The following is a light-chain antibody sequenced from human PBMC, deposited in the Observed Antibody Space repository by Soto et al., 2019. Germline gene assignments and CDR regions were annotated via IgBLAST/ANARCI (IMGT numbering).Light chain of an antibody. Sequence: ENVLTQSPGTLSLYPGERATLSCRASQSVGNNLAWYQQRPGQAHTLLISDASRRYTGIPDRFSGSGSGTDFTLTIRRLEPEDISLDYCQQYGPSLITFGQGKRLESK. V-gene: IGKV3-20*01. J-gene: IGKJ5*01. CDR2: DAS. CDR1: QSVGNN. CDR3: QQYGPSLIT.